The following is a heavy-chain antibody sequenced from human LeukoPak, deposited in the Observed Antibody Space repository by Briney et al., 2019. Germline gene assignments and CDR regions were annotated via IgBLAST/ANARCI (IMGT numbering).Heavy chain of an antibody. D-gene: IGHD2-2*01. CDR1: GFTFSSYC. V-gene: IGHV3-7*05. J-gene: IGHJ4*02. CDR3: TKAPGEQYLVPSD. CDR2: IKHDGSET. Sequence: PGGSLRLSCEVSGFTFSSYCMSWVRQAPGKGLEWVANIKHDGSETYYVDYLKGRFTISRDNAKNSLYLQMNSLRADDTAVYYCTKAPGEQYLVPSDWGQGTLGTVSS.